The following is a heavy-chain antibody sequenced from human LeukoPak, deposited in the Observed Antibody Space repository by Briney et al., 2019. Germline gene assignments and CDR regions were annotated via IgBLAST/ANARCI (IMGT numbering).Heavy chain of an antibody. D-gene: IGHD3-22*01. CDR3: ARGRYYDSSGHFDY. J-gene: IGHJ4*02. CDR1: GYTFTCYY. Sequence: ASVKVSCKASGYTFTCYYLHWVRQAPGQGLEWMACINPNSGGTHYAQKFQGRVTMTRDTSISTAYMELSRLRSDDTAVYYCARGRYYDSSGHFDYWGQGTLVTVSS. CDR2: INPNSGGT. V-gene: IGHV1-2*02.